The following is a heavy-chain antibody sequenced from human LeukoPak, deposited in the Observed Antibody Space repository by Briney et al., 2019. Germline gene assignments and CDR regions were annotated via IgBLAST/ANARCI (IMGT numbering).Heavy chain of an antibody. CDR2: ISYSGST. Sequence: SQTLSLACTVSGGSISGGGYYWSWMRQHPGKGLEWIGYISYSGSTYYNPSLKSRVTISVDTSKNQFSLKLTSVTAADTAVYYCSRGAGNFDLWGRGTLVTVSS. CDR1: GGSISGGGYY. CDR3: SRGAGNFDL. V-gene: IGHV4-31*03. J-gene: IGHJ2*01. D-gene: IGHD3-10*01.